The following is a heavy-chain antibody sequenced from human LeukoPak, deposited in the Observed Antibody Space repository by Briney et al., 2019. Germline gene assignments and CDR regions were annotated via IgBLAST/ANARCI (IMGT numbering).Heavy chain of an antibody. Sequence: SSETLSLTCTVSGGSISSSSYYWSWIRQPAGKGLEWIGRISSSGSTNYNPSLKSRVTISVDTSKNQFSLKLSSVTAADTAVYFCARGPYSYDSSGAFDIWGQGTMVTVSS. CDR3: ARGPYSYDSSGAFDI. V-gene: IGHV4-61*02. CDR2: ISSSGST. J-gene: IGHJ3*02. D-gene: IGHD3-22*01. CDR1: GGSISSSSYY.